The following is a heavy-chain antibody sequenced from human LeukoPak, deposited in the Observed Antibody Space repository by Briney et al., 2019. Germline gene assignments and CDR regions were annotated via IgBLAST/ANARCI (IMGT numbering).Heavy chain of an antibody. CDR1: GFTFSSYT. Sequence: GGSLRLSCAASGFTFSSYTMNWVRQAPGKGLEWVSSISSSSSYIYYADSVKGRFTISRDNAKNSLYLQMNSLRAEDTAVYYCARDHRSAFDIWGQGTMVTVSS. CDR2: ISSSSSYI. V-gene: IGHV3-21*01. CDR3: ARDHRSAFDI. J-gene: IGHJ3*02.